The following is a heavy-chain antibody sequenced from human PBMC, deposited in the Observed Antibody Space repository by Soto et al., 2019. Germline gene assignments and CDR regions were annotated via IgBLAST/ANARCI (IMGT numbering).Heavy chain of an antibody. D-gene: IGHD5-12*01. CDR3: AREIPYSGYDRGGWFDP. CDR2: IYYSGST. CDR1: GGSVSSGDHY. J-gene: IGHJ5*02. Sequence: SETLSLTCTVSGGSVSSGDHYWSWIRQPPGKGLEWIGYIYYSGSTYYNPSLKSRVTISVDTSKNQFSLKLSSVTAADTAVYYCAREIPYSGYDRGGWFDPGAREPWSPSPQ. V-gene: IGHV4-30-4*01.